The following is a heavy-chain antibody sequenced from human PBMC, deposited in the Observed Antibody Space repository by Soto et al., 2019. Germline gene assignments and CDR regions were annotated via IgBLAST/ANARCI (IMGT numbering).Heavy chain of an antibody. Sequence: GGSLRLSCIASGFTLGAYAMSWVRQAPGKGLEGVGFTRGKAYGGTTEHAAPVQGRFTISRDDSKSIAYLQMNSLKTEDTAVYLCTRGQSGRYETHQTYFAYWCPGTQVTVS. CDR1: GFTLGAYA. J-gene: IGHJ4*02. CDR2: TRGKAYGGTT. CDR3: TRGQSGRYETHQTYFAY. V-gene: IGHV3-49*04. D-gene: IGHD1-26*01.